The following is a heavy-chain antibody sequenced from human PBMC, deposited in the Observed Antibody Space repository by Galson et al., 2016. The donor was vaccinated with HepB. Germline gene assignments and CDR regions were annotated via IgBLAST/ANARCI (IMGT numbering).Heavy chain of an antibody. CDR1: GASLRDHY. Sequence: SETLSLTCPVSGASLRDHYWSWIRQPAGEGLEWIGRVYTAGNTHVNPSLRSRVTLSADTSKNQLSLSLKSVTAADTAVYYCAIGGGGGVRYFDPWGQGAQVTVSS. J-gene: IGHJ4*02. V-gene: IGHV4-4*07. CDR3: AIGGGGGVRYFDP. CDR2: VYTAGNT. D-gene: IGHD3-16*01.